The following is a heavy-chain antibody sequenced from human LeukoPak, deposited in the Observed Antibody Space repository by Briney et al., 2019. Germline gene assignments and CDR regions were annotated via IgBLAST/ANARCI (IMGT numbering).Heavy chain of an antibody. J-gene: IGHJ5*02. D-gene: IGHD5-18*01. CDR3: ARSEDTAMVGVYWFDP. CDR1: GYTFTSYG. V-gene: IGHV1-18*01. Sequence: ASVKVSCKASGYTFTSYGISWVRQAPGQGLEWMGWISAYNGNTNYAQKLQGRVTMTTDTSTSTAYMELRSLRSDDTAVYYCARSEDTAMVGVYWFDPWGQGTLVTVSS. CDR2: ISAYNGNT.